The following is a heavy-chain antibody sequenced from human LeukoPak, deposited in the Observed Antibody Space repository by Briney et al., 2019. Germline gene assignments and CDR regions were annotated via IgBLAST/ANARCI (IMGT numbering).Heavy chain of an antibody. CDR2: IYYSGST. D-gene: IGHD3-10*01. CDR3: ARDQGIDYGSGSYPYGMDV. J-gene: IGHJ6*02. CDR1: GGSIXSYX. V-gene: IGHV4-59*01. Sequence: SETLSLTCTVSGGSIXSYXXXWXXXPPGKGLEWIGYIYYSGSTNYNPSLKXRVTISVDTSKNQFSLKLSSVTAADTAVYYCARDQGIDYGSGSYPYGMDVWGQGTTVTVSS.